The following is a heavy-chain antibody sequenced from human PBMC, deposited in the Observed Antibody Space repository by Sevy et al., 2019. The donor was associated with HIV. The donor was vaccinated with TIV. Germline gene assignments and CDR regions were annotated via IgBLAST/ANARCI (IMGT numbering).Heavy chain of an antibody. CDR1: GFTFSNAW. CDR3: TTDSKKRRLYELFDY. D-gene: IGHD5-12*01. CDR2: IKSKTDGGTT. J-gene: IGHJ4*02. Sequence: GGSLRLSCAASGFTFSNAWMSWVRQAPGKGLEWVGRIKSKTDGGTTDYAAPVKGRFTISRDDSKNPLYLQMNSLKTEDTAIYYCTTDSKKRRLYELFDYWGQGTLVTVSS. V-gene: IGHV3-15*01.